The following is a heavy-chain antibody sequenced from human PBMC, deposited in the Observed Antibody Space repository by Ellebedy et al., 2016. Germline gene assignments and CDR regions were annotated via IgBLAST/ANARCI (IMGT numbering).Heavy chain of an antibody. CDR2: IYYSGST. CDR1: GGSFSGYY. Sequence: SETLSLTCAVYGGSFSGYYWSWIRQPPGKGLEWIGSIYYSGSTDYNPSLKSRVTISVDTSKNQFSLKLSSVTAADTAVYYCARGLMITFGGVIVPWGQGTLVTVSS. D-gene: IGHD3-16*02. V-gene: IGHV4-34*01. J-gene: IGHJ5*02. CDR3: ARGLMITFGGVIVP.